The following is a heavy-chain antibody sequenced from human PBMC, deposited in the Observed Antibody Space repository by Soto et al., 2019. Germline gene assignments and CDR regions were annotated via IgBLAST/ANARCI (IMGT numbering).Heavy chain of an antibody. CDR1: GFTFSSYG. Sequence: QVQLVESGGGVVQPGRSLRLSCAASGFTFSSYGMHWVRQAPGKGLEWVAVISYDGSNKYYADSVKGRFTISRDNSKNKLYLQMNSLIAEDTAVYSCAKDLTISDGYYYYYGMDVWGQGTTVTVSS. V-gene: IGHV3-30*18. CDR2: ISYDGSNK. D-gene: IGHD3-3*01. J-gene: IGHJ6*02. CDR3: AKDLTISDGYYYYYGMDV.